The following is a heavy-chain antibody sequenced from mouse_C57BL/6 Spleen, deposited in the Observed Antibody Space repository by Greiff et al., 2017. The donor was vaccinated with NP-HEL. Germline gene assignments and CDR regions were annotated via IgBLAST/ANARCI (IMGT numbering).Heavy chain of an antibody. CDR1: GYTFTSYW. D-gene: IGHD1-1*01. CDR3: ARGGDYYYGSSYDWYFDV. Sequence: QVQLQQPGAELVKPGASVKMSCKASGYTFTSYWITWVKQRPGQGLEWIGDIYPGSGSTNYNEKFKSKATLTVDTSSSTAYMQLSSLTSEDSAVYYCARGGDYYYGSSYDWYFDVWGTGTTVTVSS. J-gene: IGHJ1*03. CDR2: IYPGSGST. V-gene: IGHV1-55*01.